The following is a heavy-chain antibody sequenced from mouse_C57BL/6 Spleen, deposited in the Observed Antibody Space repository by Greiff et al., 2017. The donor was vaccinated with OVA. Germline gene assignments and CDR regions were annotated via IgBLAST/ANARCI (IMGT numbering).Heavy chain of an antibody. J-gene: IGHJ4*01. CDR2: LSLGCSYT. V-gene: IGHV5-6*01. Sequence: EVQLVESGGDLVKPGGSLKLSCAASGFTFSLSCISLFLPPPYPRLSCVATLSLGCSYTYSPDSVKGRFTISRDNAKNTLYLQMSSLKSEDTAMYYCARPMVTTGYYAMDYWGQGTSVTVSS. CDR1: GFTFSLSC. CDR3: ARPMVTTGYYAMDY. D-gene: IGHD2-2*01.